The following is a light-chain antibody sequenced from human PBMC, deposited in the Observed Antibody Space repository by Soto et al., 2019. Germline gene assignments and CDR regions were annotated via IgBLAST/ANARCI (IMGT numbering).Light chain of an antibody. CDR1: ALSKQF. CDR3: QSDDSSGTYV. V-gene: IGLV3-25*02. J-gene: IGLJ1*01. CDR2: KDT. Sequence: SYELTQPPSVSVSPGQTARTTCSGDALSKQFGYWYQQKPGQAPVLMICKDTERPSGIPERFSGSSSGTTVTLTISGVQAEDEGDYYCQSDDSSGTYVFGSGTKLTVL.